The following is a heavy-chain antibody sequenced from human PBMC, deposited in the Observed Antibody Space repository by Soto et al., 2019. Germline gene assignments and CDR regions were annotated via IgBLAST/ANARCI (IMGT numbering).Heavy chain of an antibody. CDR3: ARDVVEYCSGGPCPTPYYDMDV. D-gene: IGHD2-15*01. CDR2: INPSGGTT. Sequence: QVQLVQSGAEVKKPGASVKVSCKASGFSFTNYYVHWVRQAPGQGLEWMGIINPSGGTTNYAQKFQARVTMPRDTSTSTVYMELSSLTSEDTAVYYCARDVVEYCSGGPCPTPYYDMDVWGKGTTVTVSS. CDR1: GFSFTNYY. J-gene: IGHJ6*03. V-gene: IGHV1-46*01.